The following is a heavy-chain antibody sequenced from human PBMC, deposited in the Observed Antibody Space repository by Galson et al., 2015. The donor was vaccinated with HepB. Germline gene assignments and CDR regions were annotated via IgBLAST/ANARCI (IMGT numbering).Heavy chain of an antibody. D-gene: IGHD6-19*01. V-gene: IGHV4-59*08. CDR1: GGSISYYY. CDR2: IYYNGNT. J-gene: IGHJ4*02. Sequence: ETLSLTCTVSGGSISYYYWSWIRQPPGKGLEWIGYIYYNGNTNYNLSLKSRVTISVDTTKNQFSLRLSSVTAAATAVYYCARHDPNSCWSDFDYWGQGALVTVSS. CDR3: ARHDPNSCWSDFDY.